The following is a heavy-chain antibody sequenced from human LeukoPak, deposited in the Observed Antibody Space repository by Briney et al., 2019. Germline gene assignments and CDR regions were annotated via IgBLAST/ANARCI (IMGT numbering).Heavy chain of an antibody. D-gene: IGHD2-2*01. CDR1: GYTFTSYG. Sequence: ASVKVSCKASGYTFTSYGISWVRQAPGQGLEWMGWISAYNGNTNYAQKLQGRVTMTTDTSTSTAYMELRSLRSDDTAVYYCARDLRDIVVVPAAPGGYYYYGMDVWGQGTTVTVSS. V-gene: IGHV1-18*01. CDR2: ISAYNGNT. J-gene: IGHJ6*02. CDR3: ARDLRDIVVVPAAPGGYYYYGMDV.